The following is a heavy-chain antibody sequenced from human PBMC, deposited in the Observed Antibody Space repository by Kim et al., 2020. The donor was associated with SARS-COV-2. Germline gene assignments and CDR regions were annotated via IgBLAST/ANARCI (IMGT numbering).Heavy chain of an antibody. D-gene: IGHD1-26*01. CDR2: IGSDYNT. CDR3: AKDVLRWAFDY. Sequence: GGSLRLSCAASGFTFSKNAMAWVRQAPGKGLECVAGIGSDYNTHYADSAQGRFTISRDNSKSTQYLQMSSLRAEDTARYFCAKDVLRWAFDYWGQGTLLTVSS. CDR1: GFTFSKNA. J-gene: IGHJ4*02. V-gene: IGHV3-23*01.